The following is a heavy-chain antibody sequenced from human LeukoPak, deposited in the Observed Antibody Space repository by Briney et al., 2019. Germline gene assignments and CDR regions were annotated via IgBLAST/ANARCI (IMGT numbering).Heavy chain of an antibody. V-gene: IGHV4-59*01. J-gene: IGHJ4*02. D-gene: IGHD2-15*01. Sequence: KPSETLSLTCTVSGGSISSYYWSWIRQPPGKVLEWIGYIYYSGSTNYNPSLKSRVTISVDTSKNQFSLKLSSVTAADTAVYYCARFKAATLDFDYWGQGTLVTVSS. CDR3: ARFKAATLDFDY. CDR1: GGSISSYY. CDR2: IYYSGST.